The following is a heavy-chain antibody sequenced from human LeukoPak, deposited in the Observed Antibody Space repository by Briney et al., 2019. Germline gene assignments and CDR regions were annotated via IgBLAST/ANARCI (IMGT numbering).Heavy chain of an antibody. CDR1: GDFSNNFY. D-gene: IGHD2-2*01. V-gene: IGHV4-59*01. Sequence: SETLSLTCSISGDFSNNFYWSWIRQPPGKGLEWIGYIFYTGSTNYNPSLQSRVTMLLDTSKNQFSLKLSSVSAADTAVYYCARLPNLPAGLYYFDYWGQGILVTVSS. CDR2: IFYTGST. CDR3: ARLPNLPAGLYYFDY. J-gene: IGHJ4*02.